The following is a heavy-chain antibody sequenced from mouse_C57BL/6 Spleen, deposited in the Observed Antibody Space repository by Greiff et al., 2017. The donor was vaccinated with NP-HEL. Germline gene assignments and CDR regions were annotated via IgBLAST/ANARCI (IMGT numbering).Heavy chain of an antibody. CDR3: SSRTAQAGFAY. D-gene: IGHD3-2*02. V-gene: IGHV1-61*01. J-gene: IGHJ3*01. CDR2: IYPSDSET. Sequence: QVQLQRPGAELVRPGSSVKLSCKASGYTFTSYWMDWVKQRPGQGLEWIGNIYPSDSETHYNQKFKGKATLTVDKSSSTAYMQLSSLTSEDSAVYYCSSRTAQAGFAYWGQGTLVTVSA. CDR1: GYTFTSYW.